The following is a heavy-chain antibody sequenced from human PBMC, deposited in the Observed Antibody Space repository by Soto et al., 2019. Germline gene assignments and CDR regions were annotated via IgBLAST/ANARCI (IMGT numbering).Heavy chain of an antibody. CDR3: ARSIAAAGTPFDY. CDR1: GFTFSSYS. Sequence: EVQLVESGGGLVKPGGSLRLSCAASGFTFSSYSMNWVRQAPGKGLEWVSSISSSSSYIYYADSVKGRFTISRDNAKNSVYLQMNSLRAEDTAVYYCARSIAAAGTPFDYWGQGTLVTVSS. D-gene: IGHD6-13*01. CDR2: ISSSSSYI. J-gene: IGHJ4*02. V-gene: IGHV3-21*01.